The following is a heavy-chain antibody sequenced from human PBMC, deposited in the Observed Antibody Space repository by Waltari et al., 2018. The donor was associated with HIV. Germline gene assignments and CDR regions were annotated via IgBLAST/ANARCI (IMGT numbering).Heavy chain of an antibody. V-gene: IGHV1-2*02. CDR2: INPNSGGT. J-gene: IGHJ4*02. Sequence: QVQLEQSGAEVKKTGASVRVSCKASGYSFTDYHIYWVRPAPGQGLEWMGWINPNSGGTNFAQKFQARVTMTRDTSINTAYMELNSLRSDDTALYYCARDFLDSGYGGNSGGIDYWGQGTLVTVSS. CDR3: ARDFLDSGYGGNSGGIDY. D-gene: IGHD5-12*01. CDR1: GYSFTDYH.